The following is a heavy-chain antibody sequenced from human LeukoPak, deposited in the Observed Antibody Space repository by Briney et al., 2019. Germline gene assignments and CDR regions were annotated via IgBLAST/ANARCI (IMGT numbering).Heavy chain of an antibody. CDR3: ARALYNWNFLVVEYYLDY. Sequence: SETLSLTCTVSGGSISSHYWSWIRQPPGKGLEWIGYIYYSGSTNYNPSLKSRVTISVDTSKNQFSLKLSSVTAADTAVYYCARALYNWNFLVVEYYLDYWGQGTLVTVSS. CDR1: GGSISSHY. CDR2: IYYSGST. J-gene: IGHJ4*02. V-gene: IGHV4-59*11. D-gene: IGHD1-7*01.